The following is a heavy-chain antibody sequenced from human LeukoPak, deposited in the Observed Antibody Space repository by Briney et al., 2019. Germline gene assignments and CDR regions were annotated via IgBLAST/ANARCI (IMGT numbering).Heavy chain of an antibody. CDR3: ARRPSDWYSPIDY. D-gene: IGHD6-19*01. J-gene: IGHJ4*02. V-gene: IGHV4-38-2*02. CDR2: FYHSGSI. Sequence: SETLSLTCNVSGYSISSGYFWGWIRQPPGKGLEWIGNFYHSGSIYYNPSLKSRVAISVDTSRNQFSLKLNSVTAADTAVYYCARRPSDWYSPIDYWGPGTLVTVS. CDR1: GYSISSGYF.